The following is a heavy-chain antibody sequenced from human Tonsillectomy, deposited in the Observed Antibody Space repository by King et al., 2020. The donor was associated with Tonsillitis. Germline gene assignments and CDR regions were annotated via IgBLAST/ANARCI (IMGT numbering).Heavy chain of an antibody. D-gene: IGHD3-3*01. J-gene: IGHJ6*02. Sequence: TLKESGPTLVKPTQTLTLTCTFSGFSLSTNGVGVAWIRQPPGKALEWLALIYWDDDKRYSPSLKSRLTITKDTSKNQVVLKMTNIGPLDTATYFCARRRAAGGYYGGMDVWGQGTTVTVSS. CDR1: GFSLSTNGVG. V-gene: IGHV2-5*02. CDR2: IYWDDDK. CDR3: ARRRAAGGYYGGMDV.